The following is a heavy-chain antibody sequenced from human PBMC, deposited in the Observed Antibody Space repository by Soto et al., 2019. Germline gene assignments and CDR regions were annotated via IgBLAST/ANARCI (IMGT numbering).Heavy chain of an antibody. CDR1: GFTFGGYG. V-gene: IGHV3-49*04. Sequence: GSLRLSCTGSGFTFGGYGLSWVRRSPGKGLEWVGAIRGKAYGGTTEYAASVRGRFIISRDDSKSTAYLQMNNVRTEDTAVYFCARSRAAADMADFDYWGQGTLVTVSS. J-gene: IGHJ4*02. CDR3: ARSRAAADMADFDY. D-gene: IGHD6-13*01. CDR2: IRGKAYGGTT.